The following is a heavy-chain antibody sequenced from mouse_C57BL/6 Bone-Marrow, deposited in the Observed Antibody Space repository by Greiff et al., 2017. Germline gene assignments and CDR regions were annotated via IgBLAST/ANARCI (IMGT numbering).Heavy chain of an antibody. Sequence: EVQLVESGGDLVKPGGSLKLSCAASGFTFSSYGMSWVRQTPDKRLEWVGTISSGGSYTYYPDSVKGRFTISRDNAKNTLYLQMSSLKSEDTAMYYCASAGSSGAMDYWGQGTSVTVSS. J-gene: IGHJ4*01. D-gene: IGHD3-1*01. V-gene: IGHV5-6*01. CDR2: ISSGGSYT. CDR3: ASAGSSGAMDY. CDR1: GFTFSSYG.